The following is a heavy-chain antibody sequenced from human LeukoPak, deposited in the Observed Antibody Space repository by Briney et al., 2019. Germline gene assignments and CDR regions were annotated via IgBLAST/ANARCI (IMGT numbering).Heavy chain of an antibody. CDR2: ISYIGST. V-gene: IGHV4-59*11. J-gene: IGHJ3*01. D-gene: IGHD3-3*02. Sequence: SETLSLTCTVSGGSFTTHYWSWIRQPPGKGLEWIGYISYIGSTNYNPSLKSRVTISIDTSKNEVSPMLTSVTAADTAVYYCATASIRRNAFDAWAKGTMFTVS. CDR3: ATASIRRNAFDA. CDR1: GGSFTTHY.